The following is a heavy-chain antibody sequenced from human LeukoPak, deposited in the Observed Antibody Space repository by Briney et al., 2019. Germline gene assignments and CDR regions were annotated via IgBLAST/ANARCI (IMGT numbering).Heavy chain of an antibody. CDR2: ISGSGGST. V-gene: IGHV3-23*01. Sequence: PGGSLRLSCAPSGFTFSSYAMSWVRQAPGERLEWVSAISGSGGSTYYADSVKGRFTISRDNSKNTLYLQMNSLRAEDTAVYYCAKGGGKGDAFDIWGQGTMVTVSS. J-gene: IGHJ3*02. CDR1: GFTFSSYA. CDR3: AKGGGKGDAFDI. D-gene: IGHD3-16*01.